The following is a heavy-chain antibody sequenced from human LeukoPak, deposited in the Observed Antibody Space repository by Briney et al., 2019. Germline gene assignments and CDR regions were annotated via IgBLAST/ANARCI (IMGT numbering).Heavy chain of an antibody. Sequence: SETLSLTCTVSGGSISSYYWSWIRQPPGKGLEWIGYIYYSGSTNYNPSLKSRVTISVDTSKNQFSLKLSSVTAADTAVYYCARKSESGSYYYWGQGTLVTVSS. CDR3: ARKSESGSYYY. CDR2: IYYSGST. CDR1: GGSISSYY. V-gene: IGHV4-59*12. D-gene: IGHD1-26*01. J-gene: IGHJ4*02.